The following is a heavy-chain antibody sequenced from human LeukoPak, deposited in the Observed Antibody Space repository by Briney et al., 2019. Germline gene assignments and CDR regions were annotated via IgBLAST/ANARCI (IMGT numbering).Heavy chain of an antibody. Sequence: GGSLRLSCAASGFTVSSNYMNWVRQAPGKGLEWVSVIYSGGTTYYADSVKGRFTISRDNSKNTLYLQMNSLRAEDTAVYYCARDSYYDSSGYYFGSDYWGQGTLVTVSS. D-gene: IGHD3-22*01. V-gene: IGHV3-53*05. CDR2: IYSGGTT. J-gene: IGHJ4*02. CDR1: GFTVSSNY. CDR3: ARDSYYDSSGYYFGSDY.